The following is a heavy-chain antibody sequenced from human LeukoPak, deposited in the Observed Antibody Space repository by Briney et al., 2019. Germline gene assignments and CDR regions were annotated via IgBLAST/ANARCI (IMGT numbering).Heavy chain of an antibody. V-gene: IGHV1-46*01. CDR1: GYTFTSYY. CDR2: INPSGGST. D-gene: IGHD6-13*01. Sequence: ASVKVSCKASGYTFTSYYMHWVRQVPGQGLEWMGIINPSGGSTSYAQKFQGRVTMTRDMSTSTVYMELSSLRSEDTAVYYCARRVSRNWFDPWGQGTLVTVSS. CDR3: ARRVSRNWFDP. J-gene: IGHJ5*02.